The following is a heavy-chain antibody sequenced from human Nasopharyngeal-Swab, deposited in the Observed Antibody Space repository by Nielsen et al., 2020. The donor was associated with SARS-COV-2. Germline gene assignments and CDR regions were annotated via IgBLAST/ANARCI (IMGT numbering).Heavy chain of an antibody. J-gene: IGHJ3*01. CDR3: ARESVVTGTDDAPDL. D-gene: IGHD2-21*02. CDR1: GFSFRTYW. V-gene: IGHV3-74*01. CDR2: IDTDGAIT. Sequence: GGSLRLSCAASGFSFRTYWMHWIRQSPGKGLLWVSRIDTDGAITNYADSVKGRFTISRDNAKNTVSLQMNSLRREDTAVYYCARESVVTGTDDAPDLWGRGTMVTVSS.